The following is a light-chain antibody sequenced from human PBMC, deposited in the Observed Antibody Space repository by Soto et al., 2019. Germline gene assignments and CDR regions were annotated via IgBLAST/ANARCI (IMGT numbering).Light chain of an antibody. V-gene: IGKV3-20*01. J-gene: IGKJ5*01. CDR3: QQYGSSPRT. Sequence: EIVLTQSPATLSLSPGERATLSCRASQSISSSLAWYQQKPGQAPRLLIYGASNGAAGIPARFSGTGSGTDFSLTISRLEPEDFAVYFCQQYGSSPRTVGQGTRLEIK. CDR2: GAS. CDR1: QSISSS.